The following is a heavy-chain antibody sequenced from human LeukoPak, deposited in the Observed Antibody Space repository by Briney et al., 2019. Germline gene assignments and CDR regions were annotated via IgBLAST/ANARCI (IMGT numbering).Heavy chain of an antibody. J-gene: IGHJ3*02. CDR2: ISSSSSYI. CDR1: GFTFSSYS. D-gene: IGHD6-19*01. CDR3: ARPGIAVAGIGAFDI. V-gene: IGHV3-21*01. Sequence: GGSLRLSCAASGFTFSSYSMNWVRQAPGKGLKWVSSISSSSSYIYYADSVKGRFTISRDNAKNSLYLQMNSLRAEDTAVYYCARPGIAVAGIGAFDIWGQGTMVTVSS.